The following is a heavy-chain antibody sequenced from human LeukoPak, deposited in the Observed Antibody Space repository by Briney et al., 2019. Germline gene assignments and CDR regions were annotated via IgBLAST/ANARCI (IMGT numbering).Heavy chain of an antibody. CDR1: GFTFSDHY. CDR3: TTYYDSGGSDY. J-gene: IGHJ4*02. Sequence: SGGSLRLSCAASGFTFSDHYMDWVRQAPGKGLEWVGRTRNKANSYTTEYAASVKGRFTISRDDSKNSLYLQMNSLKTEDTAVYYCTTYYDSGGSDYWGQGTLVTVSS. D-gene: IGHD3-22*01. V-gene: IGHV3-72*01. CDR2: TRNKANSYTT.